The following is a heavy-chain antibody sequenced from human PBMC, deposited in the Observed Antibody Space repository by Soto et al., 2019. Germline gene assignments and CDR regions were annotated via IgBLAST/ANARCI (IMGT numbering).Heavy chain of an antibody. CDR3: ARGAGYYDSSGPSPFGAAFHI. Sequence: QVQLVQSGAEVKKPGSSVKVSCKASGGTFSSYAISWVRQAPGQGLEWMGGIIPIFGTANYAQKLQGRVTITADKSESTAYMELRSLRSEDTAVYYCARGAGYYDSSGPSPFGAAFHIWGQGTMVTVSS. V-gene: IGHV1-69*06. J-gene: IGHJ3*02. CDR1: GGTFSSYA. CDR2: IIPIFGTA. D-gene: IGHD3-22*01.